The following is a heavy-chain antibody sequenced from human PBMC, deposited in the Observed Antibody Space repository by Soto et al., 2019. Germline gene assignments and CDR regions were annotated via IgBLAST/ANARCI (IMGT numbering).Heavy chain of an antibody. CDR3: ARALGGYSYGYVVFDC. CDR2: IYYSGST. D-gene: IGHD5-18*01. J-gene: IGHJ4*02. CDR1: GGSISSYY. V-gene: IGHV4-59*01. Sequence: LSLTCTVSGGSISSYYWSWIRQPPGKGLEWIGYIYYSGSTNYNPSLKSRVTISVDTSKNQFSLKLSSVTAADTAVYYCARALGGYSYGYVVFDCWGQGTLVTVSS.